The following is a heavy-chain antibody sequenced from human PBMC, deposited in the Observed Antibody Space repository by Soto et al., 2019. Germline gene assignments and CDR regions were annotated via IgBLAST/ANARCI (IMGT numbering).Heavy chain of an antibody. V-gene: IGHV3-49*04. D-gene: IGHD3-10*01. CDR2: IRRNNYGGTT. Sequence: GGSVRLSCTASGFTFGDYAMTWVRHAPGRGLEWIGFIRRNNYGGTTEFAASVRDIFTMSRADSKKTAYWQMNSLNTEDTAMYYCTRYALPRYYDAFDLWGQATMVTVSS. CDR3: TRYALPRYYDAFDL. J-gene: IGHJ3*01. CDR1: GFTFGDYA.